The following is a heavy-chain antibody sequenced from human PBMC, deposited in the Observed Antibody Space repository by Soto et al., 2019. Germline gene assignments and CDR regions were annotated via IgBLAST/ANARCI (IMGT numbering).Heavy chain of an antibody. V-gene: IGHV4-30-2*01. D-gene: IGHD3-10*01. CDR2: IYHSGST. CDR3: ARVPRGNYGYPSYFDY. J-gene: IGHJ4*02. Sequence: SETLSLTCAVSGGSISSGGYSWSWIRQPPGKGLEWIGYIYHSGSTYYNPSLKSRVTISVDRSKNQFSLKLSSVTAADTAVYYCARVPRGNYGYPSYFDYWGQGTLVTVSS. CDR1: GGSISSGGYS.